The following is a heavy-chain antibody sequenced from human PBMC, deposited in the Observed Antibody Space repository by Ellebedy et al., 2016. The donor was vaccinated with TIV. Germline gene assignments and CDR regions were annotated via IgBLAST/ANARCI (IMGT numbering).Heavy chain of an antibody. D-gene: IGHD2-15*01. CDR3: TTELCSSGCFPGIY. CDR2: IKTKTGGGAT. V-gene: IGHV3-15*07. Sequence: PGGSLRPSCPASGFIFSNAWVNWVPQAPGKGLEWVGRIKTKTGGGATDYAAPVKGRFIISRDDSKNTLYLQMNSLKTEDTAVYYCTTELCSSGCFPGIYWGQGTLVTVSS. CDR1: GFIFSNAW. J-gene: IGHJ4*02.